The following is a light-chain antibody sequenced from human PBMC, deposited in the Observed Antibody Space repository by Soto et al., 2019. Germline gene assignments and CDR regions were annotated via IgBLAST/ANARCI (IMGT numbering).Light chain of an antibody. CDR2: AVN. CDR1: SSDVGDYNY. Sequence: QSALTQPRSVSGSPGQSVTISCTGTSSDVGDYNYVSWYQQHPSKAPKLLIYAVNMRPSGVPDRFSGSKSGNTASLTNSGLQAEDEADYSCCSYAGSYTWVFGGGTKLTVL. J-gene: IGLJ3*02. CDR3: CSYAGSYTWV. V-gene: IGLV2-11*01.